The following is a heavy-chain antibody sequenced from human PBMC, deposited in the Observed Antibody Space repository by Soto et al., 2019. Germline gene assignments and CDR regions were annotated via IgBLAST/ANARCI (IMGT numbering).Heavy chain of an antibody. CDR3: SGARHPTFGATRYFDY. J-gene: IGHJ4*02. CDR2: IRSKAYGGTT. CDR1: GFTFGDYA. D-gene: IGHD3-16*01. Sequence: QPGGSLRLSCTASGFTFGDYAMSWFRQAPGKGLEWVGFIRSKAYGGTTKYAATVKGRFTISRDDSKSIAHLQINSLKTEDTAVYYCSGARHPTFGATRYFDYWGQGTLVTVSS. V-gene: IGHV3-49*03.